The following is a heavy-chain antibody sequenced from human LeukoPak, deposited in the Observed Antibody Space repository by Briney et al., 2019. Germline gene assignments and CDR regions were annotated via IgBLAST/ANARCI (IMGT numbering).Heavy chain of an antibody. CDR3: AREALPRIAVAGYSWFDP. V-gene: IGHV1-3*01. CDR2: INAGNGNT. CDR1: GYTFTSYA. D-gene: IGHD6-19*01. J-gene: IGHJ5*02. Sequence: GASVKVSCKASGYTFTSYAMHWVRQAPGQRLEWMGWINAGNGNTKYSQKFQSRVTITRDTSASTAYMELRSLRSEDTSVYYCAREALPRIAVAGYSWFDPSGQGTLVTVSS.